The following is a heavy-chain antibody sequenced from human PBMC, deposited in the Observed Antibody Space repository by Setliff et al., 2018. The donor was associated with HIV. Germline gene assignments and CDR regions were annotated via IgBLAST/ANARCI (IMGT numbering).Heavy chain of an antibody. CDR3: ARHDYSDTGGYYRLWFFDY. D-gene: IGHD3-22*01. J-gene: IGHJ4*02. CDR2: INPGNGNT. CDR1: GYTFTNHA. Sequence: ASVKVSCKASGYTFTNHAIHWVRQAPGQRLEWMGWINPGNGNTKYSQNFQGRVTITGDTSASTAYMELSSLTLEDTAVYYCARHDYSDTGGYYRLWFFDYWGQGSLVTVSS. V-gene: IGHV1-3*01.